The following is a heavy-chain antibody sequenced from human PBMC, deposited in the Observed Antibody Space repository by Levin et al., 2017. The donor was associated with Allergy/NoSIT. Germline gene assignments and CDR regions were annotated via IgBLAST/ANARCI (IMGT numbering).Heavy chain of an antibody. V-gene: IGHV7-4-1*02. CDR2: INTDTGNP. CDR1: GYTFTNYA. J-gene: IGHJ4*02. Sequence: GESLKISCQASGYTFTNYAVNWVRQAPGQGLEWMGWINTDTGNPTYAQGFTGRFVFSLDTSVSTAFLQISSLEADDTAVYYCAKEREGSTGWDSWGQGTLVTVSS. CDR3: AKEREGSTGWDS. D-gene: IGHD6-19*01.